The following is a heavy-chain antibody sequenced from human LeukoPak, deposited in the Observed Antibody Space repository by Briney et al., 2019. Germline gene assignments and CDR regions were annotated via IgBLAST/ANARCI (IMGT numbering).Heavy chain of an antibody. Sequence: PSETLSLTCAVYGGSFSGYYWSWIRQPPGKGLEWIGYIYYSGSTNYNPSLKSRVTISVDTSKNQFSLKLSSVTAADTAVYYCARVGMRRDAFDIWGQGTMVTVSS. CDR1: GGSFSGYY. V-gene: IGHV4-59*01. D-gene: IGHD3-10*01. CDR2: IYYSGST. CDR3: ARVGMRRDAFDI. J-gene: IGHJ3*02.